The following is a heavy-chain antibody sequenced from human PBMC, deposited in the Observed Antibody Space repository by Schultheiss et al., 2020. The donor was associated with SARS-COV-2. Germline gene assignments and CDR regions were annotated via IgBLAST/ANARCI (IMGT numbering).Heavy chain of an antibody. CDR3: AREGDSSGYYWYYFDY. CDR2: INPNSGGT. Sequence: ASVKVSCKASGYTFTGYYMHWVRQAPGQGLEWMGWINPNSGGTNYAQKFQGRVTITADKSTSTAYMELSSLRSEDTAVYYCAREGDSSGYYWYYFDYWGQGTLVTVSS. CDR1: GYTFTGYY. V-gene: IGHV1-2*02. D-gene: IGHD3-22*01. J-gene: IGHJ4*02.